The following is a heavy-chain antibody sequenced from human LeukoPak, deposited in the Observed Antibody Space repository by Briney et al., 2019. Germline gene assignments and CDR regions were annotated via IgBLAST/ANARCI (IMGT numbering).Heavy chain of an antibody. V-gene: IGHV1-2*02. CDR2: INPNSGGT. CDR1: GYSFTVCY. CDR3: ARGDIVVVPAAIFYMDV. D-gene: IGHD2-2*01. Sequence: ASVTVSFTAAGYSFTVCYMHWVRQRPGQGLEWMGWINPNSGGTNYAQKFQGRVTITRDTSISTAYMELSRLRSDDTAVYYCARGDIVVVPAAIFYMDVWGKGTTVTVSS. J-gene: IGHJ6*03.